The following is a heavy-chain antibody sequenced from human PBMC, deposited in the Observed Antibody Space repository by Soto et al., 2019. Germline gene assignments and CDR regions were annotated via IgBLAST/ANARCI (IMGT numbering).Heavy chain of an antibody. V-gene: IGHV1-69*02. CDR3: ARLGVNSGYDL. CDR2: IIPILGRA. CDR1: GGTFSSYT. Sequence: QVQLVQSGAEVKKPGSSVKVSCKASGGTFSSYTISWVRQAPGQGLEWMGRIIPILGRANYAQKFQGRVTITADKSTSTAYMELSSLRSGDTAVYYCARLGVNSGYDLWGQGTLVTVSS. D-gene: IGHD5-12*01. J-gene: IGHJ4*02.